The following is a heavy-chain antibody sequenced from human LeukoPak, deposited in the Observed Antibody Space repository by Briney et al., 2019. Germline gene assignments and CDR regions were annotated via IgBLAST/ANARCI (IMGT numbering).Heavy chain of an antibody. Sequence: GGSLRLSCAASGFIFSNYGMNWVRQAPGKGLGWVAAISASGSATSYADSVRGRFTISRDNSKSTTYLQMNSLRAEDTAVYYCAKDWGSSGWYNWFDPWGQGTLVTVSS. CDR2: ISASGSAT. J-gene: IGHJ5*02. D-gene: IGHD6-19*01. V-gene: IGHV3-23*01. CDR3: AKDWGSSGWYNWFDP. CDR1: GFIFSNYG.